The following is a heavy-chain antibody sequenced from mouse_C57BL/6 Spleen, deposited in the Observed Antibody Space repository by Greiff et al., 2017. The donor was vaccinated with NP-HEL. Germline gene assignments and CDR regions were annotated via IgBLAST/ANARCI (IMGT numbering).Heavy chain of an antibody. J-gene: IGHJ3*01. CDR3: ARGRYSNYVGEGFAY. V-gene: IGHV3-6*01. Sequence: EVHLVESGPGLVKPSQSLSLTCSVTGYSITSCYYWNWLRQFPGNKLEWMGYISYDGSNNYHPSLKNRISITRDTSKNHFFLQLNSVSTEDTATYICARGRYSNYVGEGFAYWGQGTLVTVSA. D-gene: IGHD2-5*01. CDR2: ISYDGSN. CDR1: GYSITSCYY.